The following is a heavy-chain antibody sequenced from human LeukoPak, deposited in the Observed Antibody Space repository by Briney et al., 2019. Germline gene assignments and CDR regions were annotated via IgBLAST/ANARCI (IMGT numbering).Heavy chain of an antibody. CDR1: GYTFTGYY. CDR3: ARPRYSGYDYGFDY. V-gene: IGHV1-2*04. D-gene: IGHD5-12*01. Sequence: ASVKVSCKASGYTFTGYYMHWVRQAPGQGLEWMGWINPNSGGTNYAQKFQGWVTMTRDTSISTAYMELSRLRSDDTAVYYCARPRYSGYDYGFDYWGQGTLVTVSS. CDR2: INPNSGGT. J-gene: IGHJ4*02.